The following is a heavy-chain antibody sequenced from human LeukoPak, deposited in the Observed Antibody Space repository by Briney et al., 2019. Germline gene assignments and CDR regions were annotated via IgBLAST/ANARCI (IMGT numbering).Heavy chain of an antibody. D-gene: IGHD3-9*01. CDR1: GGSISDYY. J-gene: IGHJ4*02. Sequence: KPSETLSLTCTISGGSISDYYWSWIRQPPGKGLEWVAYMSYNDGATYNPSLKSRVTMSLDTSRNQFSLKLISVTAADTAVYYCAKDGYFDWLLVSSRGNYFDYWGQGTLVTVSS. CDR2: MSYNDGA. CDR3: AKDGYFDWLLVSSRGNYFDY. V-gene: IGHV4-59*13.